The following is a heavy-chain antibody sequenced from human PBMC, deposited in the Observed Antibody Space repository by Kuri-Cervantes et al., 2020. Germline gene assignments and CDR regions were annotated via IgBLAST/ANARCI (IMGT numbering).Heavy chain of an antibody. CDR1: GPNFNYAW. CDR3: AADVPNDIYPIDH. J-gene: IGHJ4*02. Sequence: ESLKISCAASGPNFNYAWMSWVRQAPGKGLEWVGIIKSKSNGETTDYGAPVKGRITISRDDSNNMVYLQMDSLKIEDTAVYYCAADVPNDIYPIDHWGQGVMVTVSS. V-gene: IGHV3-15*01. CDR2: IKSKSNGETT. D-gene: IGHD2-8*01.